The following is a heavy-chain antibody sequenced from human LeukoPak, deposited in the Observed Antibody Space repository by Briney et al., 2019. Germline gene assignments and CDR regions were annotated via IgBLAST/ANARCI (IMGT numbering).Heavy chain of an antibody. D-gene: IGHD3-10*01. CDR2: IKSDGSGT. V-gene: IGHV3-74*01. CDR3: SSGSYHNDY. CDR1: GLTFSTYW. J-gene: IGHJ4*02. Sequence: GGSLRLSCTASGLTFSTYWMHWVRQAPGKGPVWVAHIKSDGSGTTYADSVTGRFTISRDNAKNALYLQMNSLRAEDTAVYYCSSGSYHNDYWGQGTLVTVSS.